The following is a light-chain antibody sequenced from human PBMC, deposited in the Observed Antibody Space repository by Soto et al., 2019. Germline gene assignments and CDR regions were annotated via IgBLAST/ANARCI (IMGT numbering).Light chain of an antibody. CDR1: SSDVGGYNY. V-gene: IGLV2-14*01. CDR2: EVS. Sequence: QSALTQPASVSGSPGQSITISCTGTSSDVGGYNYVSWYQQHPGKAPKLMIFEVSNRPSGVSNRFSASKSGNTASLTISGLQAEDEAHYYCSSYTSSTTPGGVFGGGTQLTVL. J-gene: IGLJ3*02. CDR3: SSYTSSTTPGGV.